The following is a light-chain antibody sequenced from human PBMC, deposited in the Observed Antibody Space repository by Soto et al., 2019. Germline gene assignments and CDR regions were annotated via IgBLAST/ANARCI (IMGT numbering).Light chain of an antibody. CDR1: SSDVGGYNY. Sequence: ALTQPRAVSGSPGQSVTISCTGTSSDVGGYNYVSWYQQHPGKVPKGMIYDVSKRPSGVPDRFSGSKSGNTASLTISGLLAEDEADYYCCSYAGSPYDFGTGTKVTVL. J-gene: IGLJ1*01. CDR3: CSYAGSPYD. V-gene: IGLV2-11*01. CDR2: DVS.